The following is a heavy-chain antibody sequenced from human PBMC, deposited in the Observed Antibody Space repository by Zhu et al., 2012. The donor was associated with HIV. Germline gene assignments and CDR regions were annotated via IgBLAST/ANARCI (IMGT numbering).Heavy chain of an antibody. D-gene: IGHD4-17*01. V-gene: IGHV4-38-2*01. Sequence: QVQLQGSGPGLVKPSETLSLTCDVSGYSINTAKLLGLDPAAPRKGLEWIANIYRGGDTYYNPSLRSRATISLDTSRNLFFLRLNSVTAADTAVYYCAKTVMTTFTPPFDYLGPRNTDHRLL. CDR2: IYRGGDT. J-gene: IGHJ4*01. CDR1: GYSINTAKL. CDR3: AKTVMTTFTPPFDY.